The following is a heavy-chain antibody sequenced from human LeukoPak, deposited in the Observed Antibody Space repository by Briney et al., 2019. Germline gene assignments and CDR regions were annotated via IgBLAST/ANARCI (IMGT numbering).Heavy chain of an antibody. V-gene: IGHV1-2*02. CDR3: AREIGGILVFDY. CDR1: GYKFTGYY. Sequence: GSVKVSCKASGYKFTGYYMHWVRQAPGQGLEWMGWINPNSGDSHHAQKFQGRVTMTRDTSISTAYMELSRLRSDDTAVYYCAREIGGILVFDYWGQGTLVTASS. CDR2: INPNSGDS. D-gene: IGHD5-18*01. J-gene: IGHJ4*02.